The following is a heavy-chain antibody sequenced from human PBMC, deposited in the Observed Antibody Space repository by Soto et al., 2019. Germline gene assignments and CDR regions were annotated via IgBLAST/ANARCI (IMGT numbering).Heavy chain of an antibody. J-gene: IGHJ6*02. CDR2: ISSSSSYI. CDR1: GFTFSSYS. V-gene: IGHV3-21*01. D-gene: IGHD5-18*01. CDR3: ARGGAMVNYYYYGMDV. Sequence: PGGSLRLSCAASGFTFSSYSMNWVRQAPGKGLEWVSSISSSSSYIYYADSVKGRFTISRDNAKNSLYLQMNSLRAEDTAVYYCARGGAMVNYYYYGMDVWGQGTTVTVSS.